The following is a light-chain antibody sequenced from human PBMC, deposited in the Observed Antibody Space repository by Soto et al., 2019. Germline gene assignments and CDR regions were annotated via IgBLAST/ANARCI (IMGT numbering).Light chain of an antibody. Sequence: QSALTQPASVSGSPGQSITISCTGTSSDIGDYDYVSWYQQHPGKAPKLMIYEVSNRPSGISNRFSGSKPGNTASLTISGLQPEDEADYYCSSYTRSSSLVFGGGTKLTVL. CDR3: SSYTRSSSLV. V-gene: IGLV2-14*01. CDR2: EVS. J-gene: IGLJ2*01. CDR1: SSDIGDYDY.